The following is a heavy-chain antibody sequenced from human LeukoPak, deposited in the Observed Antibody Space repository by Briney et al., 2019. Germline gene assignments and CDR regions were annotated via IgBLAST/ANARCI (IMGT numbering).Heavy chain of an antibody. D-gene: IGHD1-26*01. Sequence: ASVKVSCKASGYTFTGYYMHWVRQAPGQGLEWMGWINPNSGNTGYAQKFQGRVTITRNTSISTAYMELSSLRSEDTAVYYCARGSGSYGNYWGQGTLVTVSS. CDR1: GYTFTGYY. V-gene: IGHV1-8*03. J-gene: IGHJ4*02. CDR3: ARGSGSYGNY. CDR2: INPNSGNT.